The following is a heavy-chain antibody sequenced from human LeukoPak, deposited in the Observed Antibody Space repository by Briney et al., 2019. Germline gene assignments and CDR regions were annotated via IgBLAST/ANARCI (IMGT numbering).Heavy chain of an antibody. CDR3: ARAPPPKYYDILTGPFDY. CDR2: ISYDGSNK. J-gene: IGHJ4*02. D-gene: IGHD3-9*01. CDR1: GFTFSSYA. Sequence: GGSLRLSCAASGFTFSSYAMHWVRQAQGKGLEWVSVISYDGSNKYYADSVKGRFTISRDNSKITLYLQMNSLRAEDTAVYYCARAPPPKYYDILTGPFDYWGQGTLVTVSS. V-gene: IGHV3-30*01.